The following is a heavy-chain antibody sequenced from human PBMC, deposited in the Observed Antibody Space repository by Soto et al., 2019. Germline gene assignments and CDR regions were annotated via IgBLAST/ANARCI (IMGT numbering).Heavy chain of an antibody. V-gene: IGHV3-23*01. CDR1: GLTFSKYG. Sequence: EVQLLESGGGLVQPGGSLRLSCAVYGLTFSKYGMGWVRQAPGKGLEWVSTIDEIGVNTQYADSVKGRFTISRDNSRNTLFLQISDVRAGDTAIYYCTKKSGVGATWYFDYWGQGSLVTVSS. CDR2: IDEIGVNT. D-gene: IGHD1-26*01. J-gene: IGHJ4*02. CDR3: TKKSGVGATWYFDY.